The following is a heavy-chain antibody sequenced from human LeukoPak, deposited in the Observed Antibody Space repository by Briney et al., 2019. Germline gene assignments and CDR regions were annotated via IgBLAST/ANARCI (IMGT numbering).Heavy chain of an antibody. D-gene: IGHD3-9*01. J-gene: IGHJ3*02. V-gene: IGHV3-30*02. CDR1: GFTFSSYG. CDR3: AKGPNYDILTGWRKTYNAFDI. CDR2: IRYDGRNK. Sequence: GGTLRLSCAASGFTFSSYGMHWVRQAPGKGLEWVAFIRYDGRNKYYADSVKGRFTISRDNSKNTLYVQMNSLRAEDTAVYYCAKGPNYDILTGWRKTYNAFDIWGQGTMVTVSS.